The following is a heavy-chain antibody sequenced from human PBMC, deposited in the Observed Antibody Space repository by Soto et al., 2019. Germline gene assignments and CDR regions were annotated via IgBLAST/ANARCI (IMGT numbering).Heavy chain of an antibody. CDR1: GFTFSSYG. CDR2: IWYDGSNK. Sequence: GGSLRLSCAASGFTFSSYGMHWVRQAPGKGLEWVAVIWYDGSNKYYADSVKGRFTISRDNSKNTLYLQMNSLRAEDTAVYYCARDIVPYNWFDPWGQGTLVTVSS. J-gene: IGHJ5*02. CDR3: ARDIVPYNWFDP. V-gene: IGHV3-33*01. D-gene: IGHD2-8*01.